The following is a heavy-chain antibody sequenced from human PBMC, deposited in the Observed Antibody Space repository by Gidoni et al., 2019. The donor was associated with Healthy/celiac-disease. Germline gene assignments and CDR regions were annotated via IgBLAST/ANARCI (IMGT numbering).Heavy chain of an antibody. V-gene: IGHV4-59*01. CDR3: ARGAGYCSSTSCYGDYYYGMDV. CDR2: IYYSGST. Sequence: QVQLQESGPGLVKPSETLSLTCTVSGGSISSYYWSLIRQPPGKGLEWIGYIYYSGSTNYNPSLKSRVTISVDTSKNQFSLKLSSVTAADTAVYYCARGAGYCSSTSCYGDYYYGMDVWGQGTTVTVSS. J-gene: IGHJ6*02. D-gene: IGHD2-2*01. CDR1: GGSISSYY.